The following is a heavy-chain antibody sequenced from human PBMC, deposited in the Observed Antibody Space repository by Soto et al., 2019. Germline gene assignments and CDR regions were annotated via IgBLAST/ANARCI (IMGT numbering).Heavy chain of an antibody. Sequence: PGESLKISCKGSGYSYTSYWNGWVRQRPGRGLEWMGIINPADSETNYSPSFQGQVTISADRPTSTPFLQWKTLNASHTTMYYCVRPAEGRAGDGYYDGAQDVWGQGTTVTVSS. CDR1: GYSYTSYW. V-gene: IGHV5-51*01. CDR2: INPADSET. J-gene: IGHJ6*02. D-gene: IGHD3-3*01. CDR3: VRPAEGRAGDGYYDGAQDV.